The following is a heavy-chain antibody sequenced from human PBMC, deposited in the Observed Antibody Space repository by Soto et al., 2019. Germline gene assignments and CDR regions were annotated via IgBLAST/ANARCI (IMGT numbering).Heavy chain of an antibody. CDR1: GFAFSSYW. J-gene: IGHJ4*02. D-gene: IGHD1-20*01. CDR2: INSDGSDT. Sequence: QLVESGGDSVQTGGSLRLSCAASGFAFSSYWMHWVRQAPGKGLVWVSRINSDGSDTGYADSVKGRFIISRDNAKSTLFLQMHNLRAEDTALYYCARDPITGLDYWGQGTLVTVSS. V-gene: IGHV3-74*01. CDR3: ARDPITGLDY.